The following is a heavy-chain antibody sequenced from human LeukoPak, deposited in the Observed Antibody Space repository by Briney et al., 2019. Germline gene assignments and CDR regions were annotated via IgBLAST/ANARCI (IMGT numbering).Heavy chain of an antibody. V-gene: IGHV3-48*04. Sequence: GGSLRLSCTASGFTFSSYGMNWVRQAPGKGLEWVSYISSSGSTIYYADSVKGRFTISRDNAKNSLYLQMNSLRAEDTAVYYCAELGITMIGGVWGKGTTVTISS. D-gene: IGHD3-10*02. CDR3: AELGITMIGGV. CDR2: ISSSGSTI. CDR1: GFTFSSYG. J-gene: IGHJ6*04.